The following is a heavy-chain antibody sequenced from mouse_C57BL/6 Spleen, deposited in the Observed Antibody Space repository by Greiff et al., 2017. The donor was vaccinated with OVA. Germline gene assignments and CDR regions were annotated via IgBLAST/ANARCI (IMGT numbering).Heavy chain of an antibody. J-gene: IGHJ1*03. CDR2: IHPNSGST. CDR1: GYTFTSYW. D-gene: IGHD1-1*01. V-gene: IGHV1-64*01. Sequence: VQLQQPGAELVKPGASVKLSCKASGYTFTSYWMHWVKQRPGQGLEWIGMIHPNSGSTNYNEKFKSKATLTVDKSSSTAYMQLSSLTSEDSAVYYCARGITTVVARLYWYFDVWGTGTTVTVSS. CDR3: ARGITTVVARLYWYFDV.